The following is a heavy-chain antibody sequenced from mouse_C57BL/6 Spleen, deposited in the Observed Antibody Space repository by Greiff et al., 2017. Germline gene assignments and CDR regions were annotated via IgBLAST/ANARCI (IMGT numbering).Heavy chain of an antibody. V-gene: IGHV1-55*01. D-gene: IGHD1-1*01. CDR2: IYPGSGST. CDR3: ARCYGSSYDAMDY. CDR1: GYTFTSYW. Sequence: VKLQQPGAELVKPGASVKMSCKASGYTFTSYWITWVKQRPGQGLEWIGDIYPGSGSTNYNEKFKSKATLTVDTSSSTAYMQLSSLTSEDSAVYYCARCYGSSYDAMDYWGQGTSVTVSS. J-gene: IGHJ4*01.